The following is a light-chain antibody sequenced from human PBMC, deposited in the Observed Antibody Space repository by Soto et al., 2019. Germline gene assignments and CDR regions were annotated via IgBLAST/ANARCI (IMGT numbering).Light chain of an antibody. CDR1: SSDVGGYNY. Sequence: QSALTQPASVSGSPGQSITISCTGTSSDVGGYNYVSWYQQHPGKAPKLMIYEVSNRPSGVSNRFSGSKSGNTASLTISGLQAEYEADYYCSSYTSSSTPWVFGTGTKVTVL. V-gene: IGLV2-14*01. CDR3: SSYTSSSTPWV. CDR2: EVS. J-gene: IGLJ1*01.